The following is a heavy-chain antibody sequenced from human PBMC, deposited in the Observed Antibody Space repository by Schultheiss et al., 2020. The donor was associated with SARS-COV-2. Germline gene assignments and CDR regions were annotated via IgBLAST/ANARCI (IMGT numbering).Heavy chain of an antibody. CDR1: GGTFSSYA. J-gene: IGHJ6*02. CDR3: ARGKRITLGFGMDV. Sequence: SVKVSCKASGGTFSSYAISWVRQAPGQGLEWMGGIIPIFGTANYAQKFQGRVSMTRDTSTSTVYMELSSLRSEDTAVYYCARGKRITLGFGMDVWGQGTTVTVSS. CDR2: IIPIFGTA. D-gene: IGHD3-10*01. V-gene: IGHV1-69*05.